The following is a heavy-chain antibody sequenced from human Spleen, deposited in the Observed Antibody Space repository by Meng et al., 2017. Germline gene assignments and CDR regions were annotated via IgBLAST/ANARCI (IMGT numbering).Heavy chain of an antibody. D-gene: IGHD3-9*01. CDR1: GYSFTSYW. Sequence: GESLKISCKGSGYSFTSYWIGWVRQMPGKGLEWMGIIYPGDSDTRYSPSFQGQVTISADKSISTAYLQWSSLKASDTAMYYCARLDWGRNFDWLSHSIDYWGQGTLVTVSS. V-gene: IGHV5-51*01. CDR3: ARLDWGRNFDWLSHSIDY. CDR2: IYPGDSDT. J-gene: IGHJ4*02.